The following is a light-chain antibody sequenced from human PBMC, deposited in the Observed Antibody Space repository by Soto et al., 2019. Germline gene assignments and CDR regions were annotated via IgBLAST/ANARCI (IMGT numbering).Light chain of an antibody. CDR3: SSYASSSILV. V-gene: IGLV2-14*01. CDR2: GVT. CDR1: SSDVGGYNF. Sequence: QSALAQPASVSGSPGQSITISCTGSSSDVGGYNFVSWYQQHPGKAPKLLIYGVTNRPSGISDRFSGSKSGDTASLTISGLQAEDEADYYCSSYASSSILVFGTGTKVTVL. J-gene: IGLJ1*01.